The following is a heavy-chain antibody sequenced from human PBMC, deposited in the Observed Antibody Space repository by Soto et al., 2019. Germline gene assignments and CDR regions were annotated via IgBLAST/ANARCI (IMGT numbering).Heavy chain of an antibody. Sequence: QVQLVQSGVEVKKPGASVKVSCKASGYTFSSSSISWVRQAPGQGLKWMGWINVYNGDTTYVQKFQGRVTMTTDTPTSTAYMELTSLTSDDTAIYYCARDIGGGEDVWGQGTTVTVSS. J-gene: IGHJ6*02. CDR2: INVYNGDT. V-gene: IGHV1-18*01. CDR3: ARDIGGGEDV. D-gene: IGHD3-16*01. CDR1: GYTFSSSS.